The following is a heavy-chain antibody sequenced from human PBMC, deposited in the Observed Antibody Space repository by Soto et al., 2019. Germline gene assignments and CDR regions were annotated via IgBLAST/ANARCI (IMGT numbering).Heavy chain of an antibody. Sequence: PSETLSLTCTVSGGSISSSSYYWGWIRQPPGKGQEWIGSIYYSWSTYYNPSLKSRVTISVDTSKNHFSLKLSSVTAADMAVYYCARLPGVRSWFDPWGQGTLVTVSS. CDR3: ARLPGVRSWFDP. V-gene: IGHV4-39*01. CDR1: GGSISSSSYY. CDR2: IYYSWST. D-gene: IGHD3-10*01. J-gene: IGHJ5*02.